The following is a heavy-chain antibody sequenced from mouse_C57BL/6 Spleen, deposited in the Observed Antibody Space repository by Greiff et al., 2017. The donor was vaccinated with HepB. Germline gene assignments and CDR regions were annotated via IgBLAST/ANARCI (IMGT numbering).Heavy chain of an antibody. V-gene: IGHV5-17*01. J-gene: IGHJ4*01. CDR3: ARGIYGYDDAMDD. D-gene: IGHD2-2*01. CDR2: ISSGSSTI. Sequence: EVMLVESGGGLVKPGGSLKLSCAASGFTFSDYGMHWVRQAPEKGLEWVAYISSGSSTIYYADTVKGRFTISRDNAKNTLFLQMTSLRSEDTAMYYCARGIYGYDDAMDDWGQGTSVTVSS. CDR1: GFTFSDYG.